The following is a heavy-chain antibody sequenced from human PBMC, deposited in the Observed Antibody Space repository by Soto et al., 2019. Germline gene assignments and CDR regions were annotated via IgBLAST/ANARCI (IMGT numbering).Heavy chain of an antibody. CDR2: IYYSGST. CDR1: GGSISSGGYY. D-gene: IGHD3-22*01. V-gene: IGHV4-31*03. CDR3: ARDRARRGYYDSSGYPNYYFDY. J-gene: IGHJ4*02. Sequence: SETLSLTCTVSGGSISSGGYYWSWIRQHPGKGLEWIGYIYYSGSTYYNPSLKSRVTISVDTSKNQFSLKLSSVTAADTAVYYCARDRARRGYYDSSGYPNYYFDYWGQGTLVTVSS.